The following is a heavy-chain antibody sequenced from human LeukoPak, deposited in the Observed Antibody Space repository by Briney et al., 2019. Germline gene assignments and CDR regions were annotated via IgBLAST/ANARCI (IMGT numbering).Heavy chain of an antibody. CDR1: GFTFSSYG. CDR3: ARQAHWSGYYSTGYYYYYMDV. CDR2: MRYDGSGK. D-gene: IGHD3-3*01. Sequence: GGSLRLSCAASGFTFSSYGMHWVRQAPGKGLEWVAFMRYDGSGKYYADSVKGRFAISRDNSKSTLYLQVNSLRNEDTAVYYCARQAHWSGYYSTGYYYYYMDVWGQGTTATVSS. V-gene: IGHV3-30*02. J-gene: IGHJ6*03.